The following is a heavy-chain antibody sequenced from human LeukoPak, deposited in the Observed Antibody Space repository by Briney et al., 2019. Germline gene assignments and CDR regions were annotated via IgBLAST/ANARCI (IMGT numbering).Heavy chain of an antibody. CDR3: ARVAEQWLVGGGPFDY. J-gene: IGHJ4*02. Sequence: LGASVKVSCKASGYTFTGYYMHWVRQAPGQGLEWMGWINPNSGGTNYIQKFQGRVTMTRDTSISSAYMELSRLRSDDTAVYYCARVAEQWLVGGGPFDYWGQGTLVTVSS. D-gene: IGHD6-19*01. CDR1: GYTFTGYY. V-gene: IGHV1-2*03. CDR2: INPNSGGT.